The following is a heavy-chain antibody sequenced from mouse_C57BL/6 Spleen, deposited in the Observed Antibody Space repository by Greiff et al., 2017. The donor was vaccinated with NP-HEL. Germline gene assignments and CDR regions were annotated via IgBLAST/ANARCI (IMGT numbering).Heavy chain of an antibody. V-gene: IGHV1-15*01. D-gene: IGHD1-1*01. CDR2: IDPETGGT. Sequence: QVQLKESGAELVRPGASVTLSCKASGYTFTDYEMHWVKQTPVHGLEWIGAIDPETGGTAYNQKFKGKAILTADKSSSTAYMELRSLTSEDSAVYYCTRSLYYGSSYYYAMDYWGQGTSVTVSS. CDR1: GYTFTDYE. CDR3: TRSLYYGSSYYYAMDY. J-gene: IGHJ4*01.